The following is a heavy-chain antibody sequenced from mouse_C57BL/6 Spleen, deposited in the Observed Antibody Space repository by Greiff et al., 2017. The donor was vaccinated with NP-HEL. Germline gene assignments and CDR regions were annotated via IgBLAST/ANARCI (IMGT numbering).Heavy chain of an antibody. V-gene: IGHV5-4*01. CDR2: ISDGGSYT. D-gene: IGHD2-4*01. CDR3: ARKDDYFFAY. CDR1: GFTFSSYA. Sequence: EVQGVESGGGLVKPGGSLKLSCAASGFTFSSYAMSWVRQTPEKRLEWVATISDGGSYTYYPDNVKGRFTISRDNAKNNLYLQMSHLKSEDTAMDYCARKDDYFFAYWGQGTLVTVSA. J-gene: IGHJ3*01.